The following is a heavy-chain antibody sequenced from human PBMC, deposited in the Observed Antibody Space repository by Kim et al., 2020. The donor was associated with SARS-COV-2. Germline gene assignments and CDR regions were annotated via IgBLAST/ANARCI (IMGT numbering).Heavy chain of an antibody. D-gene: IGHD1-26*01. Sequence: SETLSLTCTVSGDSIDTYYYWTWIRQPPGKGLEWIGYIYYSGGTKYNPSLKNRVTISLDKSKNQFSLKLISVTAADTAVYYCARSEGWVFDPWGQGTLVTVSS. CDR3: ARSEGWVFDP. CDR2: IYYSGGT. CDR1: GDSIDTYY. J-gene: IGHJ5*02. V-gene: IGHV4-59*01.